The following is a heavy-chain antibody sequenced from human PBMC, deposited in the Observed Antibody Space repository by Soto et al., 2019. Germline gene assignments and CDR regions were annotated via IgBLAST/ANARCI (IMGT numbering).Heavy chain of an antibody. CDR2: INLSADRT. D-gene: IGHD3-22*01. J-gene: IGHJ4*02. CDR3: ARSIVVVTSFDY. V-gene: IGHV1-46*01. Sequence: ASVKVSCKASGYIFTNYYIHWVRQAPGQGLEWMGIINLSADRTSYAQKFQGRVTITRDTSASTAYMELSSLRSEDTAVYYCARSIVVVTSFDYWGQGTLVTVSS. CDR1: GYIFTNYY.